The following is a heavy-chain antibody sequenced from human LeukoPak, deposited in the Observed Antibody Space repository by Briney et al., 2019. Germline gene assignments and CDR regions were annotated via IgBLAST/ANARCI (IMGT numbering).Heavy chain of an antibody. Sequence: PSETLSLTCTVSGGSISSYYWSWLRQPAGKGLEWIGRIYTSGSTNYNPSLKSRVTMSVDTPKNQFSLKLSSVTAADTAVYYCARDGITGTTGVDPWGQGTLVTVSS. J-gene: IGHJ5*02. CDR3: ARDGITGTTGVDP. CDR1: GGSISSYY. D-gene: IGHD1-7*01. V-gene: IGHV4-4*07. CDR2: IYTSGST.